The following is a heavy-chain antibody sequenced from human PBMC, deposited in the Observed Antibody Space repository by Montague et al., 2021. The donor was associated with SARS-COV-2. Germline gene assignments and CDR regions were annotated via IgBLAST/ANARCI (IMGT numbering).Heavy chain of an antibody. CDR2: IDWDDDK. CDR3: ARTYYDILPNLYYFDY. D-gene: IGHD3-9*01. V-gene: IGHV2-70*01. Sequence: VKPTQTLTLTCTFSGFSLSTSGMCVSWIRQPPGKALEWLALIDWDDDKYYSTSLKTRLTISKDTSKNQVVLTTTNMDPVDTATYYCARTYYDILPNLYYFDYWGQGTLVTVSS. J-gene: IGHJ4*02. CDR1: GFSLSTSGMC.